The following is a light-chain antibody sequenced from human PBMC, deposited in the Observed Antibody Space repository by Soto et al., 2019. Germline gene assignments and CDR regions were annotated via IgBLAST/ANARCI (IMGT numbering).Light chain of an antibody. CDR1: TGTVTSGHY. CDR3: LLSYAGARV. CDR2: DTS. Sequence: QAVVTQEPSLTVSPGGTVTLTCGSSTGTVTSGHYPYWFQQKPGQAPRTLIYDTSKKHFWTPARFSGSLLGGKAALTLSGAQPEDEADYYCLLSYAGARVFGGGTMLTVL. V-gene: IGLV7-46*01. J-gene: IGLJ3*02.